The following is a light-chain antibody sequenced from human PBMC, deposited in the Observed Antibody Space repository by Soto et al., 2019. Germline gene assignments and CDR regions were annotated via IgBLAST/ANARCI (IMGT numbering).Light chain of an antibody. J-gene: IGKJ4*02. Sequence: EIVLPQSPGTMHLSPGERATLSCRASQSVRSSYLAWYQQKPGQAPRLLIYGASSRATGSPDRFSGSGSGTDFTLTISRLEPEDFAVYYCQQYGSLTGELTFGGGTKVDIK. CDR1: QSVRSSY. CDR2: GAS. V-gene: IGKV3-20*01. CDR3: QQYGSLTGELT.